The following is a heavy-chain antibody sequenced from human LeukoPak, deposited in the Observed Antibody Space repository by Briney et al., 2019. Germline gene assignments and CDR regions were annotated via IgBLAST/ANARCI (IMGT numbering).Heavy chain of an antibody. CDR3: AKDTGAAGNFDY. Sequence: GGSLRLSCAASGFTFDDYAMHWVRQAPGKGLEWVSGISWNSGSIGYADSVKGRFTISRDNAKNSLYLQMNSLRAGDTALYYCAKDTGAAGNFDYWGQGTLVTVSS. D-gene: IGHD6-13*01. CDR1: GFTFDDYA. J-gene: IGHJ4*02. V-gene: IGHV3-9*01. CDR2: ISWNSGSI.